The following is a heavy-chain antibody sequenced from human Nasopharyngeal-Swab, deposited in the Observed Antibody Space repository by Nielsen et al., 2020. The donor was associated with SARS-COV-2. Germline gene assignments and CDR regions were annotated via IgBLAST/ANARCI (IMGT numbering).Heavy chain of an antibody. V-gene: IGHV3-7*01. CDR3: ARDQFSASSGWDY. CDR2: IKQDGSEK. J-gene: IGHJ4*02. CDR1: GFTFSSYW. Sequence: GRSLRLSCAASGFTFSSYWMSWVRQAPGKGLEWVANIKQDGSEKYYVDSVKGRFTISRDNAKNSLYLQMNSLRAEDTAVYYCARDQFSASSGWDYWGQGTLVTVSS. D-gene: IGHD6-19*01.